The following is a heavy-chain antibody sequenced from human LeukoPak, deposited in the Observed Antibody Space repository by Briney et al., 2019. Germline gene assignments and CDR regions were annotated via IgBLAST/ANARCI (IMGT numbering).Heavy chain of an antibody. D-gene: IGHD4-23*01. CDR2: INHSGST. CDR3: ARGRVRVVTQTRLYYYYGMDV. CDR1: GGSFSGYY. J-gene: IGHJ6*02. Sequence: SETLSLTCAVYGGSFSGYYWSWIRQPPGKGLEWIGEINHSGSTNYNPSLKSRVTISVDTSKNQFSLKLSSVTAADTAVYYCARGRVRVVTQTRLYYYYGMDVWGQGTTVTVSS. V-gene: IGHV4-34*01.